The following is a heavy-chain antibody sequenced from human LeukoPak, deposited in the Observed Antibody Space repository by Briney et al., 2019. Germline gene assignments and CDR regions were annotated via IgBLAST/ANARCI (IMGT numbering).Heavy chain of an antibody. Sequence: PSETLSLTCAVSGGSISSYYWSWVRQPPGKGLEWLGYITYTGNTKYIPSLKSRITMSVDTSKIQSSLRLRSVTAADTAVYYCARHRRDVQLVGHSALDVWGQGTTVTVSS. D-gene: IGHD6-13*01. CDR3: ARHRRDVQLVGHSALDV. J-gene: IGHJ6*02. CDR1: GGSISSYY. CDR2: ITYTGNT. V-gene: IGHV4-59*08.